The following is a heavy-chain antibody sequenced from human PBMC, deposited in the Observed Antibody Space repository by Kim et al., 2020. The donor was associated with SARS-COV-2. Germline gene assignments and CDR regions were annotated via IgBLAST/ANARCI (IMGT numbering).Heavy chain of an antibody. CDR2: ISAYNGNT. CDR3: ASAPSSGFPEWCDY. V-gene: IGHV1-18*01. J-gene: IGHJ4*02. D-gene: IGHD3-22*01. CDR1: GYTFTSYG. Sequence: ASVKVSCKASGYTFTSYGISWVRQAPGQGLEWMGWISAYNGNTNYAQKLQGRVTMTTDTSTSTAYMELRSLRSDDTAVYYCASAPSSGFPEWCDYWGQGTLVTVSS.